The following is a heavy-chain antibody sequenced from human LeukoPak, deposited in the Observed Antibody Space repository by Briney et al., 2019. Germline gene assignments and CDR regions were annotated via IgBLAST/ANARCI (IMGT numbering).Heavy chain of an antibody. CDR2: SIPNSGGT. Sequence: ASVNLSCKASGYTFTDNYIHWERHAPGQGLEWRGWSIPNSGGTNYAQKFQARVTMTSDTSISTDYMELRSLRSDDTAVYSCSRGGAYSYGDFWGQGTLVTVSS. V-gene: IGHV1-2*02. CDR1: GYTFTDNY. CDR3: SRGGAYSYGDF. D-gene: IGHD2-15*01. J-gene: IGHJ4*02.